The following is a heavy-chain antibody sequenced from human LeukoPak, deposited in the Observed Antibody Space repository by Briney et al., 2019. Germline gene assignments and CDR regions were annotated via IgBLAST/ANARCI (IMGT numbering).Heavy chain of an antibody. CDR3: ARVQSYLKANNSRSKFYSDYGHGY. J-gene: IGHJ4*02. D-gene: IGHD4-17*01. CDR1: GGSISSGGYY. V-gene: IGHV4-30-2*01. CDR2: IYHSGST. Sequence: SETLSLTCTVSGGSISSGGYYWSWIRQPPGKGLEWIGYIYHSGSTYYNPSLKSRVTISVDRSKNQFSLKLSSVTAADTAVYYCARVQSYLKANNSRSKFYSDYGHGYWGQGTLVTVSS.